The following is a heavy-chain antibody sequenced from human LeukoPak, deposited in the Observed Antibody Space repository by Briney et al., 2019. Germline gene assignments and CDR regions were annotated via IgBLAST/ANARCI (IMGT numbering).Heavy chain of an antibody. CDR1: GYTFTSYD. Sequence: ASVKVSCKASGYTFTSYDINWVRQATGQGLEWMGWMNPNSGNTGYAQKFQGRVTITRNTSISTAYMELRSLRSDDTAVYYCARDAADLYYYDSSGYYPPDYWGQGTLVTVSS. V-gene: IGHV1-8*03. CDR3: ARDAADLYYYDSSGYYPPDY. J-gene: IGHJ4*02. D-gene: IGHD3-22*01. CDR2: MNPNSGNT.